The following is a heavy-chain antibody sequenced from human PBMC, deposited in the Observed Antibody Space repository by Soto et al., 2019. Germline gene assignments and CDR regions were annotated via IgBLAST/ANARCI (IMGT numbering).Heavy chain of an antibody. V-gene: IGHV3-33*01. CDR1: GFTFSSYV. Sequence: QVQLVESGGGVVQPGTSLRLSCAPSGFTFSSYVMHWVRQAPGKGLEWVAVVHYDGTKKYYADSVRGRFTISRDNSENLLYLHMNSLRPDDTAVYFCARETSYDFWSGPQTMDVWGQGTTVTVSS. CDR3: ARETSYDFWSGPQTMDV. D-gene: IGHD3-3*01. CDR2: VHYDGTKK. J-gene: IGHJ6*02.